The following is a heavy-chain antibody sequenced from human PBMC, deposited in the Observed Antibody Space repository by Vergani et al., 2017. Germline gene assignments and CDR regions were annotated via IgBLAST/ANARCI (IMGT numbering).Heavy chain of an antibody. CDR3: AKPRLRLSYFYYYGMDV. CDR2: FDPEDGET. J-gene: IGHJ6*02. D-gene: IGHD5-12*01. V-gene: IGHV1-24*01. Sequence: QVQLVQSGAEVKKPGASVKVSCKVSGYTITELSMHWVRQAPGKGLAWIGGFDPEDGETIYAQKFQGRVTMTEDTSTDTAYMELSSLRSEDTAVYYCAKPRLRLSYFYYYGMDVWGQGTTVTVSS. CDR1: GYTITELS.